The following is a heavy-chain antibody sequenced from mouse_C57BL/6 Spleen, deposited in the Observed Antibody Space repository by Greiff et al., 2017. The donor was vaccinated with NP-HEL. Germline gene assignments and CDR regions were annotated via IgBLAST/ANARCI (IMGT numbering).Heavy chain of an antibody. Sequence: EVQLVESGPGMVKPSQSLSLTCTVTGYSITSGYDWHCIRLFPGNKLEWMGYISYSGSTNYNPSLKSRISITNDTSKNHFFLKLNSLTTEDTATYYCASSYYDYLFAYWGQGTLVTVSA. CDR1: GYSITSGYD. V-gene: IGHV3-1*01. CDR2: ISYSGST. CDR3: ASSYYDYLFAY. D-gene: IGHD2-4*01. J-gene: IGHJ3*01.